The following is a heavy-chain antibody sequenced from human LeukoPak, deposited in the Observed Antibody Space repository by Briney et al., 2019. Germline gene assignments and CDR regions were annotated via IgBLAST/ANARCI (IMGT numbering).Heavy chain of an antibody. J-gene: IGHJ6*02. Sequence: GGSLRLSCAASGFIFYTYGMHWVRQAPGKGLEWVAFIWYDGSSKYFADSVRGRFTISRDNSKNTLYLQMNSLRAEDTAVYYCARGPSNEDYGDYGYYYYGMDVWGQGTTVTVSS. V-gene: IGHV3-33*01. D-gene: IGHD4-17*01. CDR3: ARGPSNEDYGDYGYYYYGMDV. CDR2: IWYDGSSK. CDR1: GFIFYTYG.